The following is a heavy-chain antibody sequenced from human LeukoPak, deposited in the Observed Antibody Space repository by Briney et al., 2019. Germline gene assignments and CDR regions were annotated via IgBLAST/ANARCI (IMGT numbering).Heavy chain of an antibody. CDR2: INHSGST. D-gene: IGHD2-8*01. J-gene: IGHJ3*02. CDR1: GFTFSTYS. Sequence: GSLRLSCAASGFTFSTYSMNWVRQAPGKGLEWIGEINHSGSTNYNPSLKSRVTISVDTSKNQFSLKLSSVTAADTAVYYCARGRGIVLMVRKPGRAFDIWGQGTMVTVSS. V-gene: IGHV4-34*01. CDR3: ARGRGIVLMVRKPGRAFDI.